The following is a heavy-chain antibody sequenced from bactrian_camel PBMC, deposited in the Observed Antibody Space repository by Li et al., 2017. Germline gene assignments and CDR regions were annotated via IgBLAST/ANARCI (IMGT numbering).Heavy chain of an antibody. CDR1: VDTIGRYC. J-gene: IGHJ4*01. D-gene: IGHD1*01. Sequence: HVQLVESGGGSVQVGGSLRLSCVASVDTIGRYCMGWFRQAPGKEREGVARINADGSTSYADSLKGRFTISGDNAQNTVYLQMNSLKIEDAAVYYCAADPFGGAAERSVLGFAFHYWGQGTQVTVS. CDR3: AADPFGGAAERSVLGFAFHY. V-gene: IGHV3S55*01. CDR2: INADGST.